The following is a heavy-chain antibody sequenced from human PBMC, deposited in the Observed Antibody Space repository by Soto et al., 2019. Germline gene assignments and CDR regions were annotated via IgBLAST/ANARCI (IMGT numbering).Heavy chain of an antibody. CDR2: IIPILGIA. CDR3: ARVKEGGYSYGYAPDY. V-gene: IGHV1-69*02. Sequence: ASVKVSCKASGGTFSSYTISWVRQAPGQGLEWMGRIIPILGIANYAQKFQGRVTITADKSTSTAYMELSSLRSEDTAVYYCARVKEGGYSYGYAPDYWGQGTLVTVSS. J-gene: IGHJ4*02. CDR1: GGTFSSYT. D-gene: IGHD5-18*01.